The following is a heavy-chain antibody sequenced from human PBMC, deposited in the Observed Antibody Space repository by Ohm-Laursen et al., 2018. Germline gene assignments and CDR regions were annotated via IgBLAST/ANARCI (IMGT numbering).Heavy chain of an antibody. CDR1: GYSISSGYY. V-gene: IGHV4-38-2*01. Sequence: GTLSLTCAVSGYSISSGYYWGWIRQPPGKGLEWIGSIYHSGSTYYNPSLKSRVTISVDTSKNQFSLKLSSVTAADTAVYYCARAKYYYESSGYLDYWGQGTLVTVSS. CDR3: ARAKYYYESSGYLDY. CDR2: IYHSGST. J-gene: IGHJ4*02. D-gene: IGHD3-22*01.